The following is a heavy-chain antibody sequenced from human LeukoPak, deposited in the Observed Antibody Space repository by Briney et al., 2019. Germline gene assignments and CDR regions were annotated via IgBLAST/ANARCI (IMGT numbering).Heavy chain of an antibody. J-gene: IGHJ5*02. V-gene: IGHV3-30*02. CDR2: IRYDGSNK. Sequence: GGSLRLSCAASGFTFSSYGMHWVRQAPGKGLEWVAFIRYDGSNKYYADSVKGRFTISRDNSKNTLYLQMNSLRAEDTAVYYCARDREVRGVITEAWGQGTLVTVSS. CDR3: ARDREVRGVITEA. D-gene: IGHD3-10*01. CDR1: GFTFSSYG.